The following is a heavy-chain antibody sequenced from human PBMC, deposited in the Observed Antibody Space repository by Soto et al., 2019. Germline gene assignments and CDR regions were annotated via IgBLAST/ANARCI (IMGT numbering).Heavy chain of an antibody. Sequence: PSETLSLTCTVSGGSTSSYYWSWIRQPPGKGLEWIGYIYYSGSTNYNPSLKSRVTISVDTSKNQFSLKLSSVTAADTAVYYCAREGTASFDYWGQGTLVTVSS. D-gene: IGHD1-1*01. CDR3: AREGTASFDY. CDR1: GGSTSSYY. J-gene: IGHJ4*02. V-gene: IGHV4-59*01. CDR2: IYYSGST.